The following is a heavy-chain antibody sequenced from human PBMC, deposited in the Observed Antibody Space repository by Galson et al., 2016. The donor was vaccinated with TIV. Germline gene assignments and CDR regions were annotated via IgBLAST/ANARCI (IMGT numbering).Heavy chain of an antibody. Sequence: SVKVSCKASGYTFVTYYMHWVRRAPGQGLEWVGVIDPTSGGTTYAQRFQGRVTMTRDTSTSAVYMDLSNLRSDDAAVFYCAVWSNIYFFALWGQGTLITVSS. D-gene: IGHD2-2*02. V-gene: IGHV1-46*01. CDR2: IDPTSGGT. J-gene: IGHJ4*02. CDR3: AVWSNIYFFAL. CDR1: GYTFVTYY.